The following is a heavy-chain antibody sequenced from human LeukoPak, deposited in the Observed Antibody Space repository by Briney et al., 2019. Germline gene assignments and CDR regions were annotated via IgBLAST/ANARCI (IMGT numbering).Heavy chain of an antibody. V-gene: IGHV3-7*03. Sequence: GGSLRLSCAASGFTFGDTWMNWVRQVPGQGLEWVANIKQDGSEKFYVASVKGRFTISRDNAKDSLYLQMNSLRAEDTAVYYCARAEYYDSSGYYFGVDALDIWGQGTMVTVSS. CDR3: ARAEYYDSSGYYFGVDALDI. CDR2: IKQDGSEK. J-gene: IGHJ3*02. CDR1: GFTFGDTW. D-gene: IGHD3-22*01.